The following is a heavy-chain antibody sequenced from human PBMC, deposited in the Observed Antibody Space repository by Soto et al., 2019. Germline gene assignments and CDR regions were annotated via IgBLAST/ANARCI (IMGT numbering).Heavy chain of an antibody. V-gene: IGHV3-23*01. Sequence: EVQLLESGGGLVQPGGSLRLSCAASGFTFSSYAMSWVRQAPGKGLEWVSAISGSGGSTYYADFVKGRFTISRDKSKNTLYLQMNSLRAEDTAVYYCAKVRRLYTGGDYWGQGTLVTVSS. J-gene: IGHJ4*02. D-gene: IGHD6-25*01. CDR3: AKVRRLYTGGDY. CDR1: GFTFSSYA. CDR2: ISGSGGST.